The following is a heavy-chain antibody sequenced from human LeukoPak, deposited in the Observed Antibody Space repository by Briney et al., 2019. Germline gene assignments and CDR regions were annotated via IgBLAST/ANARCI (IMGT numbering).Heavy chain of an antibody. V-gene: IGHV3-74*01. J-gene: IGHJ4*02. CDR1: GNYW. Sequence: GGSLRLSCAASGNYWMHWVRHAPGKGLVWVSHINSDGSWTSYADSVKGRFTISKDNAKNTVYLQMNNLRAEDTAVYYCVSFYETDWGRGTLVTVSS. CDR2: INSDGSWT. CDR3: VSFYETD. D-gene: IGHD2/OR15-2a*01.